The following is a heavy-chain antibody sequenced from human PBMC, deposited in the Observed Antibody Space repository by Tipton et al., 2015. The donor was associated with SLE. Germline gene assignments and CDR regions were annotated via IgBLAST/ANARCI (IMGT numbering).Heavy chain of an antibody. J-gene: IGHJ3*02. CDR1: GFTFSSYA. CDR3: ARDKPYDI. Sequence: SLRLSCAASGFTFSSYAMHWVRQAPGKGLEWVAVISYDGSNKYYADSVKGRFTISRDNSKNTLYLQMNSLRAEDTAVYYCARDKPYDIWGQGTMVTVSS. CDR2: ISYDGSNK. V-gene: IGHV3-30*04.